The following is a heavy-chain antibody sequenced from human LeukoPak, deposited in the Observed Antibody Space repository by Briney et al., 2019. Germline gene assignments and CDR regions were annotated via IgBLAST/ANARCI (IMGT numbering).Heavy chain of an antibody. CDR1: GYTLTSYD. V-gene: IGHV1-8*01. CDR3: ARDSPLRGFDY. CDR2: MNPNSGNT. Sequence: ASVKVSCKASGYTLTSYDINWVRQATGQGLEWMGWMNPNSGNTGYAQKFQGSVTMTRNTSISTAYMELSSLRSEDTAVYYCARDSPLRGFDYWGQGTLVTVSS. J-gene: IGHJ4*02. D-gene: IGHD3/OR15-3a*01.